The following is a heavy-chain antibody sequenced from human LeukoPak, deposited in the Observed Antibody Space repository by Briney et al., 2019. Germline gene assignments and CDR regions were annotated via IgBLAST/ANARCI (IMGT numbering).Heavy chain of an antibody. D-gene: IGHD6-6*01. V-gene: IGHV1-2*02. CDR2: INPSSGDT. J-gene: IGHJ5*02. Sequence: ASVKVSCNSSGYTFTSYYMHWVRQAPGQGLEWMGWINPSSGDTHYAQKFQGRVTMTTDTSNNTAYMELSRLRSDDTAIYYCARGSSIVTSNIDWFVPWGEGGLVAVSS. CDR1: GYTFTSYY. CDR3: ARGSSIVTSNIDWFVP.